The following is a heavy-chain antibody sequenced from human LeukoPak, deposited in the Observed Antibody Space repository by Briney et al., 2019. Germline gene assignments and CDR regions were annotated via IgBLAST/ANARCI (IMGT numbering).Heavy chain of an antibody. J-gene: IGHJ4*02. CDR3: ARDGPSIAADFDC. Sequence: PGGSLRLSCVTSGFTFTNHWMSWVRQAPGKGLEWVANIREDGGHTNYVDSVKGRFTISRDNAKNSLYLQLNSLRAEDSAVYYCARDGPSIAADFDCWGQGTLVTVSS. CDR1: GFTFTNHW. CDR2: IREDGGHT. V-gene: IGHV3-7*01. D-gene: IGHD6-6*01.